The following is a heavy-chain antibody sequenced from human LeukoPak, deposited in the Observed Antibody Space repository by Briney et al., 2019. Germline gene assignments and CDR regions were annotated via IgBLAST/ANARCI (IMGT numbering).Heavy chain of an antibody. V-gene: IGHV4-59*01. D-gene: IGHD2-2*01. CDR3: AEGGYQGLIER. J-gene: IGHJ4*02. Sequence: SETLSLTCTVPGGSISSYYWTWIRQPPGKGLEWIGYIYYSWVTNYNPSLMSRVTISVDTSKNQFSLKLNSVTAADTAGHYCAEGGYQGLIERWGQGTLVTVSS. CDR2: IYYSWVT. CDR1: GGSISSYY.